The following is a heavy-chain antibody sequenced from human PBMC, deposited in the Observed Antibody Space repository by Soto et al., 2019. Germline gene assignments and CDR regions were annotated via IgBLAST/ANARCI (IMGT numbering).Heavy chain of an antibody. CDR3: GRVGLGGGFDY. CDR1: GYTFTSYY. D-gene: IGHD7-27*01. CDR2: FNPSGDST. Sequence: GASVKVSCKASGYTFTSYYIHWVRQAPGQGLEWMGVFNPSGDSTAYAQKFQGRVTMTRGTSTSTVYMELNSLRSEDTAVYYCGRVGLGGGFDYWGQGTRVTVSS. J-gene: IGHJ4*02. V-gene: IGHV1-46*01.